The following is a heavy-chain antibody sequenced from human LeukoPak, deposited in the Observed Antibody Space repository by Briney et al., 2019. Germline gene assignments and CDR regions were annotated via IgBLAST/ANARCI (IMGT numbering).Heavy chain of an antibody. CDR2: IYYSGST. CDR1: GGSISSSSYY. V-gene: IGHV4-39*01. D-gene: IGHD3-22*01. J-gene: IGHJ4*02. CDR3: ARHEPPTPDRGFPYYFDY. Sequence: PPETLSLTCTVSGGSISSSSYYWGWIRQPPGKGLEWTGSIYYSGSTYYNPSLKSRVTISVDTSKNQFSLKLSSVTAADTAVYCCARHEPPTPDRGFPYYFDYWGQGTLVTVSS.